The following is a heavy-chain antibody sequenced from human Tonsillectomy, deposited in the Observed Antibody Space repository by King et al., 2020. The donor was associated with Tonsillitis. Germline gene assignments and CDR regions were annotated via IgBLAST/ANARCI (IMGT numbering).Heavy chain of an antibody. CDR1: GFTFSGSA. V-gene: IGHV3-73*02. D-gene: IGHD7-27*01. Sequence: VQLVESGGGLVQPGGSLKLSCAASGFTFSGSAMHWVRQASGKGLEWVGRIRSKANSYATAYAASVKGRFTISRDDSKNRAYLQMNSLKTEDTAVYYCTINTNWGVTIDYWGQGTLVTVSS. CDR3: TINTNWGVTIDY. J-gene: IGHJ4*02. CDR2: IRSKANSYAT.